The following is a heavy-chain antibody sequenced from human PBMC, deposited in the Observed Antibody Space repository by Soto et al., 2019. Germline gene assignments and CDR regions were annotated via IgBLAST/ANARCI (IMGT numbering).Heavy chain of an antibody. V-gene: IGHV4-31*03. Sequence: QVQLQESGPGLVKPSQTLSLTCTVSGGSISSGGYYWSWIRQHPGKGLEWIGYIYDSVSTYYNPSLKSRVTISVDPSKNQFSLKLSSVTAADTAVSYCARGVWCSGGSCPDYWGQGPLVTVSS. J-gene: IGHJ4*02. CDR3: ARGVWCSGGSCPDY. CDR2: IYDSVST. D-gene: IGHD2-15*01. CDR1: GGSISSGGYY.